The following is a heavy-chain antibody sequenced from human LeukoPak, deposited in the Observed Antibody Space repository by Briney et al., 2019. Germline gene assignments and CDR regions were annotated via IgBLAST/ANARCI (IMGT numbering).Heavy chain of an antibody. J-gene: IGHJ6*02. Sequence: SETLSLTCTVSGGSISSSSYYWGWIRQPPGKGLEWIGSIYYSGSTYYNPSLKSRVTISVDTSRNQFSLKLSSVTAADTAVYYCVSLDTAMAVSGVDVWGQGTTVTVSS. CDR2: IYYSGST. D-gene: IGHD5-18*01. CDR1: GGSISSSSYY. V-gene: IGHV4-39*01. CDR3: VSLDTAMAVSGVDV.